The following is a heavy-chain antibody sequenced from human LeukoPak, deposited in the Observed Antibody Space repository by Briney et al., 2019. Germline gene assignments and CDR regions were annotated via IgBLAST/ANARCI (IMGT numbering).Heavy chain of an antibody. CDR2: IRYDGSSK. CDR3: AKDRDSSGYYYPPEFDY. D-gene: IGHD3-22*01. CDR1: GFTFSSYG. Sequence: GGSLRLSCAASGFTFSSYGMHWVRQAPGKGLEWVAFIRYDGSSKFYADSVKARFTISRDNSDNTVHLQMNSLRVEDTALYYCAKDRDSSGYYYPPEFDYWGQGTLVTVSS. V-gene: IGHV3-30*02. J-gene: IGHJ4*02.